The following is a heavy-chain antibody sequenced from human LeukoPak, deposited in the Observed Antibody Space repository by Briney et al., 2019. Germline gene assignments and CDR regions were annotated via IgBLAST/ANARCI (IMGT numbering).Heavy chain of an antibody. CDR3: ARLAGSGSYYYYYGMDV. V-gene: IGHV4-34*01. CDR1: GGSFSGYY. Sequence: SETLSLTCAVYGGSFSGYYWSWIRQPPGKGLEWIGEINHSGSTNYNPSLKSRVTISVDTSKNQFTLKLSSVTAADTAVYYCARLAGSGSYYYYYGMDVWGKGTTVTVSS. CDR2: INHSGST. D-gene: IGHD6-19*01. J-gene: IGHJ6*04.